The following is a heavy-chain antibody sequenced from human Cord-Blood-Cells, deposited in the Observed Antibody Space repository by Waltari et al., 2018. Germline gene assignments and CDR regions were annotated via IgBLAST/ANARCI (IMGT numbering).Heavy chain of an antibody. Sequence: EVQLLESGGGLVQPGGSLRLSCAASGFTFSSYAMSWVRQAPGKGLVWVSAISGSGGRPYYADYVKGRFTISRDNSKNTLYLQMNSLRAEDTAVYYCAKGAYRGSYYKVDYWGQGTLVTVSS. V-gene: IGHV3-23*01. CDR1: GFTFSSYA. D-gene: IGHD3-10*01. CDR2: ISGSGGRP. J-gene: IGHJ4*02. CDR3: AKGAYRGSYYKVDY.